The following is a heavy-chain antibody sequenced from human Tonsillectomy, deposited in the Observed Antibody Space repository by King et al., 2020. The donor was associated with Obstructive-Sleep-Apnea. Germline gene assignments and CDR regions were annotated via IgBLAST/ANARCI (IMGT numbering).Heavy chain of an antibody. Sequence: VQLVESGGGLVQPGGSLRLSCAASGFPLRSYAMTWVRQAPGKGLEWVSSISGSSGSTDYADSVRGRFIISRDNSKNTLYLQMNSLRVEDTAVYYCAKDVTAMGRVYLDYWGQGTLVTVAS. CDR1: GFPLRSYA. CDR3: AKDVTAMGRVYLDY. D-gene: IGHD5-18*01. V-gene: IGHV3-23*04. J-gene: IGHJ4*02. CDR2: ISGSSGST.